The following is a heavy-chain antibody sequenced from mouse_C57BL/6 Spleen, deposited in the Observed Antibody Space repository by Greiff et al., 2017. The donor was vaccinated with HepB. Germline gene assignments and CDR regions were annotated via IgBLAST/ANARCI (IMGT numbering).Heavy chain of an antibody. CDR1: GYSITSGYY. Sequence: EVQLQESGPGLVKPSQSLSLTCSVTGYSITSGYYWNWIRQFPGNKLEWMGYISYDGSNNYNQSLKNRNSITRDTSKNQFFLKLNSVTTEDTAAYYCARDGYHGDFDYWGQGTTLTVSS. D-gene: IGHD2-2*01. CDR2: ISYDGSN. J-gene: IGHJ2*01. CDR3: ARDGYHGDFDY. V-gene: IGHV3-6*01.